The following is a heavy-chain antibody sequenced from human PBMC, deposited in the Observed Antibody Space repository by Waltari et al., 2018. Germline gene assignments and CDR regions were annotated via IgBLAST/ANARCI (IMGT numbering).Heavy chain of an antibody. D-gene: IGHD2-15*01. J-gene: IGHJ6*02. CDR2: IYHSGST. Sequence: QVQLQESGPGLVKPSETLSLTCAVSGYSISSGYYWGWIRQPPGKGLEWIGSIYHSGSTYYNPSLKSRVTISVDTSKNQFSLKLSSVTAADTAVYYCARQYWLPPTYYYYYGMDVWGQGTTVTVSS. V-gene: IGHV4-38-2*01. CDR3: ARQYWLPPTYYYYYGMDV. CDR1: GYSISSGYY.